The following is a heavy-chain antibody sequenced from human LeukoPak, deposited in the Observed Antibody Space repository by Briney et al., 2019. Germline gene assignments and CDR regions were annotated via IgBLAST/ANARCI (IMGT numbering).Heavy chain of an antibody. Sequence: SETLSLTCAVSGGSISSGGYSWSWIWQPPGTGLEWIGYIYHSGSTYYNPSLKSRVTISVDRSKNQSSLKLSSVTAADTAVYYCARARITMVRGVAADWFDPWGQGTLVTVSS. D-gene: IGHD3-10*01. CDR1: GGSISSGGYS. CDR3: ARARITMVRGVAADWFDP. V-gene: IGHV4-30-2*01. J-gene: IGHJ5*02. CDR2: IYHSGST.